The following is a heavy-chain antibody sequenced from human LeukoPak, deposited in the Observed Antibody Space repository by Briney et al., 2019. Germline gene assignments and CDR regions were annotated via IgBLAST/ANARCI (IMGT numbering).Heavy chain of an antibody. Sequence: SETLSLTCAVYDGSFSGYYWSWIRQPPGKGLEWIGEINHSGSTNYNPSLKSRVTISVDTSKNQFSLKLSSVTAADTAVYYCARGPVHNKYYYDSSGPNSWGQGTLVTVSS. D-gene: IGHD3-22*01. CDR1: DGSFSGYY. CDR2: INHSGST. V-gene: IGHV4-34*01. CDR3: ARGPVHNKYYYDSSGPNS. J-gene: IGHJ4*02.